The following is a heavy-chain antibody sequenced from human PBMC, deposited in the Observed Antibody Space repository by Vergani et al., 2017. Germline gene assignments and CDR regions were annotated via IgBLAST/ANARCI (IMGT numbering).Heavy chain of an antibody. CDR1: GFTFSSYG. V-gene: IGHV3-33*01. CDR3: ARSSVVVVIAATNFDY. Sequence: QVQLVESGGGVVQPGRSLRLSCAASGFTFSSYGMHWVRQAPGKGLEWVAVIWYDGSNKYYADSVKGRFTIARDNSKNTLYLQMNSLRAEDTAVYYCARSSVVVVIAATNFDYWGQGTLVTVSS. J-gene: IGHJ4*02. CDR2: IWYDGSNK. D-gene: IGHD2-15*01.